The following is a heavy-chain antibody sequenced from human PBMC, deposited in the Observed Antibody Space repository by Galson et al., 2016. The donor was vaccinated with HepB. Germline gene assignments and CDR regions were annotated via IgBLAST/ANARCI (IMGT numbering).Heavy chain of an antibody. D-gene: IGHD3-3*01. Sequence: SVKVSCKASGYTFRNYGINWVRQAPGQGLEWMGWISAYNGNTNYAQNLQGRVTMTTDTSTSTAYMELRSLRSDDTAVYYCARYPRFWEWLFPEDYYGMDVWGHGTTVTVSS. CDR3: ARYPRFWEWLFPEDYYGMDV. J-gene: IGHJ6*02. CDR1: GYTFRNYG. CDR2: ISAYNGNT. V-gene: IGHV1-18*01.